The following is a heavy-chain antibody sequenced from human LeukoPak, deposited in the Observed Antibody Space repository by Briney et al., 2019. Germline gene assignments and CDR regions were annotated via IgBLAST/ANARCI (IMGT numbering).Heavy chain of an antibody. D-gene: IGHD2-2*01. CDR1: GGSISSGDYY. V-gene: IGHV4-30-4*01. CDR3: ASRYCSSTSCGNWFDP. J-gene: IGHJ5*02. Sequence: SQTLSLTCTVSGGSISSGDYYWSWTRQPPGKGLEWIGYIYYSGSTYYNPSLKSRVTISVDTSKNQFSLKLSSVTAADTAVYYCASRYCSSTSCGNWFDPWGQGTLVTVSS. CDR2: IYYSGST.